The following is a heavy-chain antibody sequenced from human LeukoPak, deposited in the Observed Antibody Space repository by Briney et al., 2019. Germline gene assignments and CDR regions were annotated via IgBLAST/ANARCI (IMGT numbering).Heavy chain of an antibody. CDR2: ISPYNGNT. J-gene: IGHJ3*02. V-gene: IGHV1-18*01. CDR1: GYAFSSTG. D-gene: IGHD6-13*01. CDR3: TRDHPTASGFDAFDI. Sequence: ASVKVSCKASGYAFSSTGLNWVRQAPGQGLEWMGWISPYNGNTKYAPKFQGRVTVTTETSSTTAYMDLRSLRSDDTAVYYCTRDHPTASGFDAFDIWGQGTMVTVSS.